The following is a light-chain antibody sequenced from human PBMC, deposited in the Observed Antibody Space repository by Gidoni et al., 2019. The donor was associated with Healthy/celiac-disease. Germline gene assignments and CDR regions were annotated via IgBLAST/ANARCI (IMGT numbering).Light chain of an antibody. J-gene: IGKJ5*01. Sequence: EIVMTQSPATLSVSPGERATLPCRASQSVSSNLAWYQQKPGQAPRPLIYGASTRATGIPASFSGSGSGTEFTLTISSLQSEDFAVYYCQQYNNWPPITFGQGTRLEIK. CDR3: QQYNNWPPIT. CDR2: GAS. V-gene: IGKV3-15*01. CDR1: QSVSSN.